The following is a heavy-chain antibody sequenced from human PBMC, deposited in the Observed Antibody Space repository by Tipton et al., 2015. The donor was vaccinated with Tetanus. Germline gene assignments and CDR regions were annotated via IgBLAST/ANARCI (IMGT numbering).Heavy chain of an antibody. CDR2: FYYSGST. D-gene: IGHD1-26*01. Sequence: TLSLTCTVSGGSISSSGYYWSWLRQHPGKGLERIGDFYYSGSTYYNPSIKSRITISVDTPKNQFSRMMNSMTAADTAVYYCARDQARGARGGNYFDYGGQGTLVSVSP. CDR1: GGSISSSGYY. V-gene: IGHV4-31*03. CDR3: ARDQARGARGGNYFDY. J-gene: IGHJ4*02.